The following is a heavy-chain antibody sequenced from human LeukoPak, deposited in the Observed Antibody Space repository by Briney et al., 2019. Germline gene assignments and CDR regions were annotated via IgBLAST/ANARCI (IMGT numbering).Heavy chain of an antibody. CDR3: ARQYYDSSGQVEAFDI. V-gene: IGHV4-4*02. Sequence: SGTLSLTCAVSGGSISSSNWWSWVRQPPGKGLEWIGEIYHSGSTNYNPSLKSRVTISVDKSKNQFSLKLSSVTAADTAVYYCARQYYDSSGQVEAFDIWGQGTMVTVSS. D-gene: IGHD3-22*01. J-gene: IGHJ3*02. CDR2: IYHSGST. CDR1: GGSISSSNW.